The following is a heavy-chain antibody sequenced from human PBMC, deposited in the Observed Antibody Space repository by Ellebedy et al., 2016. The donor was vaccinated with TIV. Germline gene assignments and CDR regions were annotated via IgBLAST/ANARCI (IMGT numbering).Heavy chain of an antibody. D-gene: IGHD3-9*01. CDR2: IRSKANSYAT. J-gene: IGHJ6*02. Sequence: GGSLRLSXAASGFTFSGSAMHWVRQASGKGLEWVGRIRSKANSYATAYAASVKGRFTISRDDSKNTAYLQMNSLKTEDTAVYYCTRGVEYDILTGYYYYGMDVWGQGTTVTVSS. CDR1: GFTFSGSA. V-gene: IGHV3-73*01. CDR3: TRGVEYDILTGYYYYGMDV.